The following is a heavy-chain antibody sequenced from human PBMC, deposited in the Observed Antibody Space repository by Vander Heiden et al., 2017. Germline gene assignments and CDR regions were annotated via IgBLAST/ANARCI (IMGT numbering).Heavy chain of an antibody. CDR1: GFTFSSYG. V-gene: IGHV3-33*01. CDR2: IWYDGSNK. CDR3: ARDHSGDSWVLGFDY. Sequence: QVQLVESGGGVVQPGRSLRLSCAASGFTFSSYGMHWVRQAPGKGLEWVAVIWYDGSNKYYADSVKGRFTISRDNSKNTLYLQMNSLRAEDTAVYYCARDHSGDSWVLGFDYWGQGTLVTVSS. J-gene: IGHJ4*02. D-gene: IGHD3-10*01.